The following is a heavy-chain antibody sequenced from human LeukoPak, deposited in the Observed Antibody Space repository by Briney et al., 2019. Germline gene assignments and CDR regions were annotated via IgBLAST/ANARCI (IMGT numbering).Heavy chain of an antibody. Sequence: PSETLSLPCAVYGESMIGYYWTWIRQPPGKRLEWIGEIHHSGGTNSNPSLKNRVTMSIDMSKNQFSLKLNAVTAADTAVYFCARATASGSGRAYDRWAQGNLVPVSS. CDR1: GESMIGYY. V-gene: IGHV4-34*01. J-gene: IGHJ5*02. CDR2: IHHSGGT. D-gene: IGHD3-10*01. CDR3: ARATASGSGRAYDR.